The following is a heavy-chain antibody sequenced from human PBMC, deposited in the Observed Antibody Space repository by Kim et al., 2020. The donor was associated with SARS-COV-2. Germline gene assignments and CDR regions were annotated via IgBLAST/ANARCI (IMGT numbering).Heavy chain of an antibody. CDR2: IYHSGST. D-gene: IGHD1-26*01. Sequence: SETLSLTCTVSGYSISSGYYWGWIRQPPGKGLEWIGSIYHSGSTYYNPSLKSRVTISVDTSKNQFSLKLSSVTAADTAVYYCARVAIVGATWDAFDIWG. CDR3: ARVAIVGATWDAFDI. V-gene: IGHV4-38-2*02. J-gene: IGHJ3*02. CDR1: GYSISSGYY.